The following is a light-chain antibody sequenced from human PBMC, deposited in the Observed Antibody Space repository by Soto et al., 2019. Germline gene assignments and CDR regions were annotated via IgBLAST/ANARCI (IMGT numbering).Light chain of an antibody. V-gene: IGKV3-20*01. J-gene: IGKJ5*01. CDR3: QQYDNSIT. Sequence: EIVLTQSPGTLSLSPGETATLSCRASQSVSSNNLAWYHQKPGQTPRLLIYGASSRATGIPDRFSGSGSGTDFTLTISRLEPEDFAVYYCQQYDNSITFGXGX. CDR1: QSVSSNN. CDR2: GAS.